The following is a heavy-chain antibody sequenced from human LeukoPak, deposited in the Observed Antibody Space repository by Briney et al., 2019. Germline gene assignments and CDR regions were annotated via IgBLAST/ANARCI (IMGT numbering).Heavy chain of an antibody. V-gene: IGHV3-11*01. CDR1: GFTFSDYY. D-gene: IGHD2-2*01. CDR3: ARLEQYHRGHFYYYMDV. CDR2: MTSSGTTI. J-gene: IGHJ6*03. Sequence: GGSLGLSCAASGFTFSDYYMTWIRQAPGKGLEWVSYMTSSGTTIYYADSVRGRLTISRDNAKKSLYLQMNSLRAEDTAVYYCARLEQYHRGHFYYYMDVWGKGTTVTVSS.